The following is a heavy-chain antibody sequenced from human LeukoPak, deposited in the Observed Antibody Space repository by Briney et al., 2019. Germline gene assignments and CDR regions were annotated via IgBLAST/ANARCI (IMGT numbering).Heavy chain of an antibody. CDR2: INHSGST. J-gene: IGHJ4*02. CDR1: GGSFSGYY. CDR3: ARDPSYGSGSPSSDY. D-gene: IGHD3-10*01. V-gene: IGHV4-34*01. Sequence: SETLSLTCAVYGGSFSGYYWSWIRQPPGKWLEWIGEINHSGSTNYNPSLKSRVTISVDTSKNQFSLKLSSVTAADTAVYYCARDPSYGSGSPSSDYWGQGTLVTVSS.